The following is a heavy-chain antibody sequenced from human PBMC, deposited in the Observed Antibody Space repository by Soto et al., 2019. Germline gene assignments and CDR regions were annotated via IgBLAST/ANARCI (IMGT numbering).Heavy chain of an antibody. V-gene: IGHV4-4*07. J-gene: IGHJ4*02. CDR1: SGSINNHF. D-gene: IGHD2-15*01. CDR2: IYKSGTT. Sequence: SETLSLTCTVSSGSINNHFWSWIRQPAGKGLEWIGHIYKSGTTTYNPSLKSRVTMSVDPPKNRFSLKLTSVTAADTAVYYCARINGGSPDFWGQGTLVTVSS. CDR3: ARINGGSPDF.